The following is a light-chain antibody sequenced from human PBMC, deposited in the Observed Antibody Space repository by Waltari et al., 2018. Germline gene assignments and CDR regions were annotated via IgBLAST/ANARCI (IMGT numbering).Light chain of an antibody. CDR2: ENT. CDR1: DSNVAPFCL. J-gene: IGLJ3*02. CDR3: QSYDNSLRGSVL. Sequence: QSVLTQAPSMSGAPGQRVTISCTGDDSNVAPFCLHWYQHLPGRVPKLLIYENTKRPSGVPDRFSGSKSGTSASLAIEGLQPEDEGDYYCQSYDNSLRGSVLFGGGTKVTV. V-gene: IGLV1-40*01.